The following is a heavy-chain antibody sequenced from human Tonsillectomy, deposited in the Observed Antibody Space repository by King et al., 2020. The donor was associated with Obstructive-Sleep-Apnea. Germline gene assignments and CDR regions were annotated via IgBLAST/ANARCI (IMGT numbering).Heavy chain of an antibody. CDR3: ARDTSTGDFDY. Sequence: EGQLVQSGTEVKKPGESLRISCQSSGYSFISQWITWVRQMPGKGLEWMGRIDPSDSYTNYGPSFQGHVTFSADKSINTAYLQWSSLRASDTAMYYCARDTSTGDFDYWGQGTLVTVSS. V-gene: IGHV5-10-1*03. J-gene: IGHJ4*02. CDR2: IDPSDSYT. CDR1: GYSFISQW. D-gene: IGHD2-2*01.